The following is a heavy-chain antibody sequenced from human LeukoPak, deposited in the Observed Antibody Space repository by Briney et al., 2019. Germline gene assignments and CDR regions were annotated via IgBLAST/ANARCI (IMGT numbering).Heavy chain of an antibody. CDR3: ARDLRNWSGKNNWFDP. D-gene: IGHD3-3*01. J-gene: IGHJ5*02. V-gene: IGHV4-4*07. CDR2: IYSSGNT. Sequence: SETLSLTCTVSGGAMNNYYWHWIRQHAGKGLEWIGRIYSSGNTNYNPSLESRVTMSVDTSKNQFSLKLNSVTAADTAMYYCARDLRNWSGKNNWFDPWGQGTLVTVSS. CDR1: GGAMNNYY.